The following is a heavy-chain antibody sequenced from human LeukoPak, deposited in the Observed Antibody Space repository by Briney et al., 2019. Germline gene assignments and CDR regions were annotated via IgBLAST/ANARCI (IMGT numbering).Heavy chain of an antibody. CDR3: ARGSRSKYDFWSGYYSDYYYGMDV. CDR2: IYPGDSDT. J-gene: IGHJ6*02. Sequence: GESLKISCQGSGYSFTSYWIGWVRQLPGKGLEWMGIIYPGDSDTRYSPSFQGQVTISADKSISTAYLQWSSLKASDTAMYYCARGSRSKYDFWSGYYSDYYYGMDVWGQGTTVTVSS. V-gene: IGHV5-51*01. CDR1: GYSFTSYW. D-gene: IGHD3-3*01.